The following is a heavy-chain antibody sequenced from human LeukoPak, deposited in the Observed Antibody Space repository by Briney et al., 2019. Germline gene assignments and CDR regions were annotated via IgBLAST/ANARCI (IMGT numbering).Heavy chain of an antibody. CDR3: ARDAIYFGAFDI. V-gene: IGHV4-30-4*01. CDR1: GGSISSGDYY. D-gene: IGHD2/OR15-2a*01. Sequence: MPSQTLSPTCTVSGGSISSGDYYWSWIRQPPGKGLEWIGYIYYSGSTYYNPSLKSRVTISVDTSKNQFSLKLSSVTAADTAVYYCARDAIYFGAFDIWGQGTMVTVSS. CDR2: IYYSGST. J-gene: IGHJ3*02.